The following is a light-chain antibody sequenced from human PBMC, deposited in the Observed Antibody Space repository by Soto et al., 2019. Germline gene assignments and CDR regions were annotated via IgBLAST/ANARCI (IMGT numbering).Light chain of an antibody. CDR3: QNWGSGIVV. Sequence: QLVLTQSPSASASLGASVKLTCTLSSGHSNYAISWHQQQSEKGPQYLMKLNSDGSHSKGDGIPDRFSGSSSGAARYLTIASLPYEDEADYYCQNWGSGIVVFGGGTKLTVL. CDR1: SGHSNYA. CDR2: LNSDGSH. J-gene: IGLJ2*01. V-gene: IGLV4-69*01.